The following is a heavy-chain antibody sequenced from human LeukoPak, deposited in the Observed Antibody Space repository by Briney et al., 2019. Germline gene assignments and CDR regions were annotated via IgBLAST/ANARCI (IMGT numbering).Heavy chain of an antibody. D-gene: IGHD3-22*01. V-gene: IGHV1-8*01. CDR3: ARVPSYYYDSSGYS. CDR2: TPNSANT. J-gene: IGHJ4*02. Sequence: TPNSANTGYAPKFQRRLTITSNTSISTAYMELSSLRSEDTAVYYCARVPSYYYDSSGYSWGQGTLVTVSS.